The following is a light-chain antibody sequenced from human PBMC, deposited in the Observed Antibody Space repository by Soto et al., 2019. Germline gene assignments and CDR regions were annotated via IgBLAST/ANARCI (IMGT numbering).Light chain of an antibody. J-gene: IGKJ1*01. CDR2: KAS. Sequence: DIQMTQSPSTLAASVGDRVTITCRASQTTINWLAWYQQKPGKAPKLLIYKASTLESGLPSRFSGSGSGTEFTLTISNLQPDDFGTYYCQHQRTFGQGTKVEIK. CDR3: QHQRT. V-gene: IGKV1-5*03. CDR1: QTTINW.